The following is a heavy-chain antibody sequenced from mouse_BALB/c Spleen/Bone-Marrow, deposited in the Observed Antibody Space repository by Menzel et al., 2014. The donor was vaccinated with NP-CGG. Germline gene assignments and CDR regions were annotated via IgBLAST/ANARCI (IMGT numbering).Heavy chain of an antibody. J-gene: IGHJ2*01. D-gene: IGHD1-1*01. CDR2: ILPGSGTA. Sequence: QVQLQQSGAVLMKPGASVKISCEATGYTFSNYWIDWVKQRPGHGLEWIGEILPGSGTANYNEKLKGKATFTADTSSNTAYMQLSILTSEDSALYYCTRPSVVPYYFSFCSQNNTLTISS. CDR3: TRPSVVPYYFSF. V-gene: IGHV1-9*01. CDR1: GYTFSNYW.